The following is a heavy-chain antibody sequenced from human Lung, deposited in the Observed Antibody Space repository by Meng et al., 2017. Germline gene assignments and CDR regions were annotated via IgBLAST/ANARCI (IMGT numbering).Heavy chain of an antibody. CDR3: TNDRLNH. J-gene: IGHJ1*01. CDR1: GFTLTDPW. D-gene: IGHD1-1*01. CDR2: INRDGTKP. Sequence: VLFVCSGGGLVPPGRYLRLSCPASGFTLTDPWMHWVRQGPGKGLVWVSRINRDGTKPTYADSVKGRFTISRDNAKNTLYLQMNNLRAEDTAFYYCTNDRLNHWGQGALVTVSS. V-gene: IGHV3-74*01.